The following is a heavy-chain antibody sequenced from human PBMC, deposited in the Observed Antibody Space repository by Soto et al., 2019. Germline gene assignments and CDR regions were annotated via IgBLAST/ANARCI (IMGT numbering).Heavy chain of an antibody. V-gene: IGHV1-18*01. J-gene: IGHJ5*02. Sequence: ASVKVSCKASGYTLTTFFMHWVRQAPGQGLEWMGWISAYNGNTNYAQKLQGRVTMTTDTSTSTAYMELRSLRSDDTAVYYCARVGNAVAGTCWFDPWGQGTLVTVSS. D-gene: IGHD6-19*01. CDR2: ISAYNGNT. CDR1: GYTLTTFF. CDR3: ARVGNAVAGTCWFDP.